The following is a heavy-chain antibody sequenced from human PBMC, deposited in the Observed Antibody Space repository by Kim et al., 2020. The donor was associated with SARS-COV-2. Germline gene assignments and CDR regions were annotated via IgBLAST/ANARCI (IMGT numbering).Heavy chain of an antibody. CDR1: GGSFSGYY. CDR2: INHSGST. CDR3: ARVVLRYFDWLSHDVFDI. J-gene: IGHJ3*02. V-gene: IGHV4-34*01. D-gene: IGHD3-9*01. Sequence: SETLSLTCAVYGGSFSGYYWSWIRQPPGKGLEWIGEINHSGSTNYNPSLKSRVTISVDTSKNQFSLKLSSVTAADTAVYYCARVVLRYFDWLSHDVFDIWGQGTMVTVSS.